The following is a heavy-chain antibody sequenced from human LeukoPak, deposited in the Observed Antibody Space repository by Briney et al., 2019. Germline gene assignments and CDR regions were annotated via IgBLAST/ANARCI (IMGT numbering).Heavy chain of an antibody. D-gene: IGHD6-13*01. V-gene: IGHV4-59*08. Sequence: SETLSLTCTVSGGSISSYYWSWIRQPPGKGLERIGHIYYSGSTKYNPSLKSRVTISVDTSKNQFSLKLSSVTAADTAVYYCARVYGSSWLYYFDYWGQGALVTVSS. CDR2: IYYSGST. CDR3: ARVYGSSWLYYFDY. J-gene: IGHJ4*02. CDR1: GGSISSYY.